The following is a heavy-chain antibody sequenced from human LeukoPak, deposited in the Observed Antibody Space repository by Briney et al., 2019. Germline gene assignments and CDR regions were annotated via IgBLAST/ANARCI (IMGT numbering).Heavy chain of an antibody. Sequence: GGSLRLSCAASGFTFSSYGMHWVRQAPGKGLEWGAVIWYDGSNKYYADSVKGRFTISRDNSKNTLYLQMNSLRAEDTAVYYCATHDSSGFYYYFHYWGQGTLVTVSS. D-gene: IGHD3-22*01. J-gene: IGHJ4*02. CDR2: IWYDGSNK. V-gene: IGHV3-33*01. CDR1: GFTFSSYG. CDR3: ATHDSSGFYYYFHY.